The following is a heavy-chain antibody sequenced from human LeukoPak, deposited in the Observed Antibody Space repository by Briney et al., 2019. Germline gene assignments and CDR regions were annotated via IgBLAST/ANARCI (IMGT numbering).Heavy chain of an antibody. J-gene: IGHJ4*02. V-gene: IGHV4-59*01. CDR1: GDSMNFYY. Sequence: SETLSLTCTVSGDSMNFYYWTWIRQPPGRGLEWIGYIYHSGRNNSNPSPTSRVSLSIDTSKNQFSLRLKSVTAADAAVYYCARDYGVAASGFDSWGQGILVTVSS. CDR3: ARDYGVAASGFDS. D-gene: IGHD4-17*01. CDR2: IYHSGRN.